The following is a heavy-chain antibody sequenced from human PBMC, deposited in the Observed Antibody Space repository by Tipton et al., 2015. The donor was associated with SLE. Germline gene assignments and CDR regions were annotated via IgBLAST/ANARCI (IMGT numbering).Heavy chain of an antibody. CDR3: ARGAITFGGVILMSVDY. CDR2: ISSSSSYI. Sequence: QLVQSGGGLVQPGGSLRLSCAASGFTVSSNYMSWVRQAPGKGLEWVSSISSSSSYIYYADSVKGRFTISRDNAKNLLYLQMNSLSAEDTAVYYCARGAITFGGVILMSVDYWGQGTLVTVSS. CDR1: GFTVSSNY. J-gene: IGHJ4*02. D-gene: IGHD3-16*02. V-gene: IGHV3-21*01.